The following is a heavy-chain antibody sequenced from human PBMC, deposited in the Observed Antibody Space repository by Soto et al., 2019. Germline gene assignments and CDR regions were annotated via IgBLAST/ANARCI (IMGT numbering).Heavy chain of an antibody. CDR2: ISAYNGNT. D-gene: IGHD6-19*01. V-gene: IGHV1-18*01. J-gene: IGHJ3*02. CDR1: GYTYTSYG. CDR3: ARVSSSGWTGVDAFDI. Sequence: QVQLVQSGAEVKKPGASVKVSCKASGYTYTSYGISWVRQAPGQGLEWMGWISAYNGNTNYAQKLQGRVTMTTDTSTSTAYMELRSLRSDDTAVYYCARVSSSGWTGVDAFDIWGQGTMVTVSS.